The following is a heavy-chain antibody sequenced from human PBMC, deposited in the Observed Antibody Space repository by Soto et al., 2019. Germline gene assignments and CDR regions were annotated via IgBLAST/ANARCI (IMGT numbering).Heavy chain of an antibody. CDR3: ASLGGYPYYGMDV. CDR1: GGSISSSSYY. V-gene: IGHV4-39*01. CDR2: IYYSGST. J-gene: IGHJ6*02. Sequence: SETLSLTCTVSGGSISSSSYYWGWIRQPPGKGLEWIGSIYYSGSTYYNPSLKSRVTISVDTSKNQFSLKLSSVTAADTAVYYCASLGGYPYYGMDVWGQGTTVSVSS. D-gene: IGHD1-26*01.